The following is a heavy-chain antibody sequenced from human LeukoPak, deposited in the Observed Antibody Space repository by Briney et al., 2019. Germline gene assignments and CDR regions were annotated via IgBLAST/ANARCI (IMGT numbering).Heavy chain of an antibody. Sequence: SETLSLTCSVSGGSMSSYYWSWIRQPPGKGLEWIGYIHYSGSTNYYKPSLKSRVTISVDTSKNQFSLKLSSVTAADTAVYYCAREIAAAGQHYFDYWGQGTLVTVSS. CDR1: GGSMSSYY. D-gene: IGHD6-13*01. CDR3: AREIAAAGQHYFDY. V-gene: IGHV4-59*01. J-gene: IGHJ4*02. CDR2: IHYSGST.